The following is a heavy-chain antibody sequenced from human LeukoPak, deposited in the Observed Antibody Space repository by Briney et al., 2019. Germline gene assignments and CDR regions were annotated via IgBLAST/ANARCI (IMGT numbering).Heavy chain of an antibody. Sequence: SETLSLTCTVSGGSLTSSSYYWGWIRQPPGKGLEWIGSIYYSGSTYYKSSLKSRVTISLDTSKDQSSLKLSSVTAADTAVYYCARSYLGSSVSFDYWGQGTLVTVSS. V-gene: IGHV4-39*07. CDR1: GGSLTSSSYY. CDR2: IYYSGST. J-gene: IGHJ4*02. D-gene: IGHD6-6*01. CDR3: ARSYLGSSVSFDY.